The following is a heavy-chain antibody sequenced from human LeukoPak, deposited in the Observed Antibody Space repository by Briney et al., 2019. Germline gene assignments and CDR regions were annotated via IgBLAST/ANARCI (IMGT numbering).Heavy chain of an antibody. CDR2: IYYTGST. Sequence: SETLSLTCTVSGGSISSSSYFWGWLRQPPGKGLEWIGSIYYTGSTYYNPSLKSRVTISVDTSKNQFSLKLSSVTAADTAVYYCARDNYGSGSYYDWGQGTLVTVSS. CDR1: GGSISSSSYF. J-gene: IGHJ4*02. V-gene: IGHV4-39*07. D-gene: IGHD3-10*01. CDR3: ARDNYGSGSYYD.